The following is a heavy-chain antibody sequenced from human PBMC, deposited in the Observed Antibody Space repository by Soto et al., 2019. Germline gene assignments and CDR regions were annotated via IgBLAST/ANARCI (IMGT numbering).Heavy chain of an antibody. CDR1: GGSFSGYY. CDR2: INHSGST. V-gene: IGHV4-34*01. CDR3: ARLYPPLRGSSWLDY. Sequence: SETLCLTCAVYGGSFSGYYWSWIRQPPGKGLEWIGEINHSGSTNCNPSLKSRVTISVDTSKNQFSLKLSSVTAADTAVYYCARLYPPLRGSSWLDYWGQGTLVTVSS. J-gene: IGHJ4*02. D-gene: IGHD6-13*01.